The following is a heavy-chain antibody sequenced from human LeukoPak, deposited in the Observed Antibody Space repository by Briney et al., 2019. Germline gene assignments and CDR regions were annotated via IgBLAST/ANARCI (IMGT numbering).Heavy chain of an antibody. CDR3: AREAHGYYYGSGSYYASYMDV. Sequence: GGSLRLSCAASGFTFSSYWMSWVRQAPGKGLEWVANIKQDGSEKYYVDSVKGRFTISRDNAKNSLYLQMNSLRAEDTAVYYCAREAHGYYYGSGSYYASYMDVWGKGTTVTISS. CDR2: IKQDGSEK. J-gene: IGHJ6*03. CDR1: GFTFSSYW. V-gene: IGHV3-7*01. D-gene: IGHD3-10*01.